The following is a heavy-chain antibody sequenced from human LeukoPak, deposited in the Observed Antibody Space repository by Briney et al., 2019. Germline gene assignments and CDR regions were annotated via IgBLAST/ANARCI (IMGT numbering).Heavy chain of an antibody. V-gene: IGHV4-31*03. CDR2: IYYSGST. CDR1: GGSISSGGYY. Sequence: SQTLSLTCTVSGGSISSGGYYWSRIRQHPGKGLEWIGYIYYSGSTYYNPSLKSRVTISVDTSKNQFSLKLSSVTAADTAVYYCARGTSGGYDFWSGYYRYYYNGMDVWGQGTTVTVSS. CDR3: ARGTSGGYDFWSGYYRYYYNGMDV. D-gene: IGHD3-3*01. J-gene: IGHJ6*02.